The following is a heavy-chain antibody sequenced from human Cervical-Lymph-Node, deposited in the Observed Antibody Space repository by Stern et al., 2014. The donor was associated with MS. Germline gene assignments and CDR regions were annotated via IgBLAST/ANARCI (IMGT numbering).Heavy chain of an antibody. Sequence: VQLGQSGAEVKKPGESLKISCKTSGYKFTNQWIAWVRQMPGKGLEFMGIIYLGDSDTRYNPSFQGQVTISADKSLNTAYLQWTSLKASDTAIYYCATHPVGPWGQGTLVIVSS. J-gene: IGHJ5*02. CDR2: IYLGDSDT. V-gene: IGHV5-51*01. CDR1: GYKFTNQW. CDR3: ATHPVGP.